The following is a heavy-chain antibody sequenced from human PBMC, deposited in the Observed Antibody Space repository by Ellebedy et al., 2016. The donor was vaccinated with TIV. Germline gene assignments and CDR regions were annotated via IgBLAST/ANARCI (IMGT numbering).Heavy chain of an antibody. D-gene: IGHD3-10*01. J-gene: IGHJ3*02. CDR1: GFSLSPSGVG. Sequence: SGPTLVXPTQTLTLTCTFSGFSLSPSGVGVGWIRQPPGKALEWLALIYWDDDKRYSPSLKSRLTITKDTSKNQVVLTMTNMDPVDTATYYCAHPINTGGRRITHMWDAFDIWGQGTMVTVSS. CDR3: AHPINTGGRRITHMWDAFDI. CDR2: IYWDDDK. V-gene: IGHV2-5*02.